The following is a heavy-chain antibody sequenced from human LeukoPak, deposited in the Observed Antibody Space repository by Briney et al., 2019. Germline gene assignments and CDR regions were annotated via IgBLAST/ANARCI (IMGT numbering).Heavy chain of an antibody. D-gene: IGHD1-1*01. CDR3: ARQLELLRFDP. V-gene: IGHV4-34*01. J-gene: IGHJ5*02. Sequence: SETLSLTCAVYGGSFSGYYWSWIRQAPGKGLEWIGEINHSGSTNYNPSLKSRVAISVDTSKNQFSLKLSSVTAADTAVYYCARQLELLRFDPWGQGTLVTVSS. CDR1: GGSFSGYY. CDR2: INHSGST.